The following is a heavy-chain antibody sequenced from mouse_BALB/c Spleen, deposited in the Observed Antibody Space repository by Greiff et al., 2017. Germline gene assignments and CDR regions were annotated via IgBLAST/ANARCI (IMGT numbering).Heavy chain of an antibody. CDR3: KDELFDY. V-gene: IGHV1-7*01. CDR2: INPSTGYT. J-gene: IGHJ2*01. Sequence: SGAELAKPGASVKMSCKASGYTFTSYWMHWVKQRPGQGLEWIGYINPSTGYTEYNEKFKGKATLTADKSSSTAYMQLNSLTSEDSAVYFCKDELFDYWGQGTTLTVSS. CDR1: GYTFTSYW.